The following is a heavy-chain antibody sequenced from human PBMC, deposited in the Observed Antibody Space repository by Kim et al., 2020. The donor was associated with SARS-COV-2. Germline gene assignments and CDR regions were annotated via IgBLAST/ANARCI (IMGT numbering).Heavy chain of an antibody. J-gene: IGHJ4*02. Sequence: SETLSLTCTVSGGSISSSSYYWGWIRQPPGKGLEWIGSIYYSGSTYYNPSLKSRVTISVDTSKNQFSLKLSSVTAADTAVYYCARRFRGAPYYFDYWGQG. D-gene: IGHD3-10*01. V-gene: IGHV4-39*01. CDR1: GGSISSSSYY. CDR3: ARRFRGAPYYFDY. CDR2: IYYSGST.